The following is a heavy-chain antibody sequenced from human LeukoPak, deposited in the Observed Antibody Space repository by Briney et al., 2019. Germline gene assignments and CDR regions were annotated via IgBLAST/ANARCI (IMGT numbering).Heavy chain of an antibody. CDR1: GFIFSSYG. CDR3: ARGQDLRYSSASYY. CDR2: IWYDGRNK. D-gene: IGHD6-19*01. V-gene: IGHV3-33*01. Sequence: GGSLRLSCAASGFIFSSYGMHWVRQAPGKGLEWVAGIWYDGRNKDYADSVKGRFTISRDNSKKTLYLQMNSLRAEDTAVYYCARGQDLRYSSASYYWGQGTLATVSS. J-gene: IGHJ4*02.